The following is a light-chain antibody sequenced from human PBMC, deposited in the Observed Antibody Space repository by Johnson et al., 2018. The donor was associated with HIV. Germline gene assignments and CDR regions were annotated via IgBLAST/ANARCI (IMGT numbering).Light chain of an antibody. J-gene: IGLJ1*01. CDR3: GAWDSSLGAHYV. CDR2: EKN. V-gene: IGLV1-51*02. Sequence: HSVLTQPPSVSAATGQKVTISCSGSSSNIGNNYVSWYQQVPGTAPKLLIYEKNKRPSGIPDRFSASMSGTSANLDITGLQTGDEGDYSCGAWDSSLGAHYVFGTGTRVTVL. CDR1: SSNIGNNY.